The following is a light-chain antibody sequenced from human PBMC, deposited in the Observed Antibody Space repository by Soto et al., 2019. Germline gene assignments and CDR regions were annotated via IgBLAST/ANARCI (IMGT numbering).Light chain of an antibody. V-gene: IGKV1-9*01. CDR2: AAS. CDR1: QGISSY. Sequence: DIQLTQSPSFLSASVGDRVTITCRASQGISSYLAWYQQKPGKAPKLLIYAASTLQSGVPSRFSGSGSGTEFPLTISSLQPEDYATDYCQQLNSQLTFGGGTKVEIK. J-gene: IGKJ4*01. CDR3: QQLNSQLT.